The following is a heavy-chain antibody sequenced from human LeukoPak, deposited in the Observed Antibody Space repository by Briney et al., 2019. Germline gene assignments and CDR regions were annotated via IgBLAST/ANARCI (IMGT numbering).Heavy chain of an antibody. CDR2: INPSGGST. CDR3: ARGRHYYDSSDYYYEGDAFDI. Sequence: APVKVSCKASGYTFTGYYTHWVRQAPGQGLEWMGIINPSGGSTSYAQKFQGRVTMTRDMSTSTVYMELSSLRSEDTAVYYCARGRHYYDSSDYYYEGDAFDIWGQGTMVTVSS. V-gene: IGHV1-46*01. D-gene: IGHD3-22*01. J-gene: IGHJ3*02. CDR1: GYTFTGYY.